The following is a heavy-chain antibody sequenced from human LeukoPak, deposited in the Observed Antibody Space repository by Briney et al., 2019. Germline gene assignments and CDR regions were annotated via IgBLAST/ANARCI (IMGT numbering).Heavy chain of an antibody. J-gene: IGHJ4*02. Sequence: SETLSLTCAVYGGSFSGYYWSWIRQPPGKGLEWIGTIFYSGITYYNPSLKSRVTISLDTSKNQFSLKLSSVTAADTAVYYCARGVVAAAGRTFDFWGQGTLVTVSS. CDR3: ARGVVAAAGRTFDF. CDR1: GGSFSGYY. CDR2: IFYSGIT. D-gene: IGHD6-13*01. V-gene: IGHV4-34*01.